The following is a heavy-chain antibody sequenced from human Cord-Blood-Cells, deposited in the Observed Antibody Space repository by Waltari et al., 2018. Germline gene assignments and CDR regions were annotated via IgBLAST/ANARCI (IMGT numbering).Heavy chain of an antibody. CDR3: ARARGEDSYGYWYFDL. CDR1: GAPISSGGYS. D-gene: IGHD5-18*01. J-gene: IGHJ2*01. V-gene: IGHV4-30-2*01. CDR2: IYHSGST. Sequence: LQLQDSGSGLVKPSQTLSLPCSVPGAPISSGGYSWTWLRHPPGKGLEWIGYIYHSGSTYYNPSLKSRVTISVDRSKNQFSLKLSSVTAADTAVYYCARARGEDSYGYWYFDLWGRGTLVTVSS.